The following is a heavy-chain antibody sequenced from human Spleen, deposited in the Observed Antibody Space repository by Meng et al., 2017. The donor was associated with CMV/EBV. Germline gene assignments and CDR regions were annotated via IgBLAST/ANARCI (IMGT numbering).Heavy chain of an antibody. V-gene: IGHV3-11*01. CDR1: GFSFSDYY. CDR2: ISSTGSSI. Sequence: GESLKISCAASGFSFSDYYMSWIRQAPGKGLEWVSYISSTGSSIYYADSVKGRFTISRDNSKNTLYLQMNSLRAEDTAVYYCAKVGIFGVVITKPSRKFDYWGQGTLVTVSS. J-gene: IGHJ4*02. D-gene: IGHD3-3*01. CDR3: AKVGIFGVVITKPSRKFDY.